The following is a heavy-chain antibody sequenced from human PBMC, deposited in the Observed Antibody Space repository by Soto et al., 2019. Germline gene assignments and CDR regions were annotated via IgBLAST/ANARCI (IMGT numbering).Heavy chain of an antibody. J-gene: IGHJ4*02. CDR3: ATRHLAYCNGGTCNPFDF. CDR2: ISFSGDST. D-gene: IGHD2-15*01. CDR1: GFTFSTYA. V-gene: IGHV3-23*01. Sequence: GGSLRLSCAASGFTFSTYAMNWVRQAPGKGLEWISTISFSGDSTYYADSVKGRFTISRDNSKNTLYLQMNSLRAEDTAMYYCATRHLAYCNGGTCNPFDFWGQGALVTVSS.